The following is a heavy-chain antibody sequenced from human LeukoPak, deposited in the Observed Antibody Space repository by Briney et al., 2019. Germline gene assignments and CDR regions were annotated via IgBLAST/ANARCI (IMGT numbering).Heavy chain of an antibody. Sequence: SETLSLTCTVSGDSINSLDLWSWVRQPPGKGLEWIGEMYLSGTTHSNPSVKSRVTISIDKSKNQFFLNLSSVTAADTAVYYCAGLVGRYSSDLYYYYFDYWGQGTLVTVSS. V-gene: IGHV4-4*02. CDR2: MYLSGTT. D-gene: IGHD1-26*01. J-gene: IGHJ4*02. CDR3: AGLVGRYSSDLYYYYFDY. CDR1: GDSINSLDL.